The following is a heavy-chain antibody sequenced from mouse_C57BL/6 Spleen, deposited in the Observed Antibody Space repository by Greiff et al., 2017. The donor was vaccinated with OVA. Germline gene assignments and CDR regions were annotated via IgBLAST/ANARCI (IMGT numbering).Heavy chain of an antibody. V-gene: IGHV5-9-1*02. D-gene: IGHD2-3*01. CDR2: ISSGGDYI. J-gene: IGHJ4*01. CDR1: GFTFSSYA. CDR3: TRDRDGYCL. Sequence: DVHLVESGEGLVKPGGSLKLSCAASGFTFSSYAMSWVRQTPEKRLEWVAYISSGGDYIYYADTVKGRFTISRDNARNTLYLQMSSLKSRDTAMYYCTRDRDGYCLWGQGTSVTVSS.